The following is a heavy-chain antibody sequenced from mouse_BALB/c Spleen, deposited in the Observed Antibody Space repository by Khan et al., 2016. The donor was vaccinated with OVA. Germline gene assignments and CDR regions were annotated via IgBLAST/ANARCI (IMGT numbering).Heavy chain of an antibody. Sequence: EVQLQESGPGLVKPSQSLSLTCTVTGYSFTSGYGWNWIRQFPGNKLEWMGYLSYSGSTNYNPSLKSRISITRDTSKNQFFLQLNAVTTEDTATYYCARTARIKYWGQGTTLTVSS. CDR1: GYSFTSGYG. D-gene: IGHD3-3*01. J-gene: IGHJ2*01. CDR3: ARTARIKY. V-gene: IGHV3-2*02. CDR2: LSYSGST.